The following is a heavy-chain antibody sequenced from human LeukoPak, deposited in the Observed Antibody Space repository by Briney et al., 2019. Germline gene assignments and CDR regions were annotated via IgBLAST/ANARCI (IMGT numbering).Heavy chain of an antibody. J-gene: IGHJ5*02. V-gene: IGHV3-64*01. D-gene: IGHD4-17*01. CDR2: ISSNGGST. CDR3: ARARHGDYVSWFDP. CDR1: GFTFSSYA. Sequence: PGGSLRLSCAASGFTFSSYAMHWVRQAPGKGLEYVSAISSNGGSTYYANSVKGRFTISRDNSKNTLYLQMGSLRAEDMAVYYCARARHGDYVSWFDPWGKGTLVTVSS.